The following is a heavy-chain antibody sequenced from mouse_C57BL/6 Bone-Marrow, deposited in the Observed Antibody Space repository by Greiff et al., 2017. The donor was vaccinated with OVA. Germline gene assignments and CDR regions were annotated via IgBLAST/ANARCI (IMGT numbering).Heavy chain of an antibody. CDR3: ARGGYDVRFAY. V-gene: IGHV2-2*01. J-gene: IGHJ3*01. CDR2: IWSGGST. CDR1: GFSLTSYG. D-gene: IGHD2-12*01. Sequence: VKLMESGPGLVQPSQSLSITCTVSGFSLTSYGVHWVRQSPGKGLEWLGVIWSGGSTDYNAAFISRLSISKDNSKSQVFFKMNSLQADDTAIYYCARGGYDVRFAYWGQGTLVTVSA.